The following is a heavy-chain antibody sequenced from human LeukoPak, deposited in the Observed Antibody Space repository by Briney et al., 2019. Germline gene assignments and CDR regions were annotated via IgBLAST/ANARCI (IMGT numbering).Heavy chain of an antibody. D-gene: IGHD5-24*01. CDR3: ARVGDGYPPAPGSYYYYYYGMDV. J-gene: IGHJ6*02. Sequence: SETLSLTCAVYGGSFSGYYWSWIRQPPGKGLEWIGEINHSGSTNYNPSLKSRVTISVDTSKNQFSLKLSSVTAADTAVYYCARVGDGYPPAPGSYYYYYYGMDVWGQGTTVTVSS. CDR1: GGSFSGYY. V-gene: IGHV4-34*01. CDR2: INHSGST.